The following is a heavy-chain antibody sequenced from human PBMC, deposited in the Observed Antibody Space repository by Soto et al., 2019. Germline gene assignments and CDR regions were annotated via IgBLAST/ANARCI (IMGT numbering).Heavy chain of an antibody. CDR2: ISWNSGSI. D-gene: IGHD1-26*01. V-gene: IGHV3-9*01. CDR1: GFTFDDYA. CDR3: AKHIGTVGPFDY. J-gene: IGHJ4*02. Sequence: EVPLVESGGGLVQPGRSLRLSCAASGFTFDDYAMHWVRQAPGKGLEWVSGISWNSGSIGYADSVKGRFTISRDNAKNSLYLQMNSLRAEDTALYYCAKHIGTVGPFDYWGQGTLVTVSS.